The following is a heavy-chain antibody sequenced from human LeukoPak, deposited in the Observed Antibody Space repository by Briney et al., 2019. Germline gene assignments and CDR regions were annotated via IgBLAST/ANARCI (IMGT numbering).Heavy chain of an antibody. V-gene: IGHV3-21*01. CDR3: ARAAYYDSSGYYYEYDY. CDR1: GFTFSSYS. CDR2: ISSSSSYI. D-gene: IGHD3-22*01. Sequence: GGSLRLSCAASGFTFSSYSMNWVRQAPGKGLEWVSSISSSSSYIYYADSVKGRFTISRDNAKNSLYLQMNSLRAEDTAVYYCARAAYYDSSGYYYEYDYWGQGTLVTVSS. J-gene: IGHJ4*02.